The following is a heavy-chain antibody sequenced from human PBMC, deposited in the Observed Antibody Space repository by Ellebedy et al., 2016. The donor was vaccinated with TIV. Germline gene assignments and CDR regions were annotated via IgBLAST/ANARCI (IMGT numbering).Heavy chain of an antibody. CDR3: ARRASYGDYAVQVNSWFDP. CDR1: GFSFRSYW. CDR2: IRQEGEVK. V-gene: IGHV3-7*01. D-gene: IGHD4-17*01. J-gene: IGHJ5*02. Sequence: GESLKISCIASGFSFRSYWMAWVRQAPGKGLEWVADIRQEGEVKYYADSVKGRFTVSRDNAQNSLYLQMNSLRVEDTAVYYCARRASYGDYAVQVNSWFDPWGQGTLVTVFS.